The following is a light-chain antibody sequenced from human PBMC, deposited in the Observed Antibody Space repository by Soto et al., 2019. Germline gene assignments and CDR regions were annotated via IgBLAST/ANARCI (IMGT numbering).Light chain of an antibody. CDR1: QTISRY. J-gene: IGKJ3*01. V-gene: IGKV1-39*01. CDR3: QQSHSTPIT. CDR2: AAS. Sequence: DIQMTQSPSSLSASVGDRVTITCRASQTISRYLNWYMQKPGKAPELLIYAASSLQSGVPPRFSGSGSGTDFTLTISSLQPEDFATYYCQQSHSTPITFCPGTKVDIK.